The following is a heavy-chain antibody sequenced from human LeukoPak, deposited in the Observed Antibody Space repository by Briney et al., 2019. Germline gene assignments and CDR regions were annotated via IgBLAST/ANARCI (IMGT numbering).Heavy chain of an antibody. D-gene: IGHD6-19*01. CDR3: AKTLSSGWSGKYYFDY. J-gene: IGHJ4*02. Sequence: GGSLRLSCAASGFTFSTYAISWVRQAPGKGLEWVSGISGNGDNTYYADAVKGRFTIYRDNSKSRLSLQMNSLRAEDTAVYYCAKTLSSGWSGKYYFDYWGQGTLVSVSS. CDR2: ISGNGDNT. V-gene: IGHV3-23*01. CDR1: GFTFSTYA.